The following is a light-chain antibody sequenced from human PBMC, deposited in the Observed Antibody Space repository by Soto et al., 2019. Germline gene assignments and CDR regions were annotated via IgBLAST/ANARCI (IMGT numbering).Light chain of an antibody. Sequence: EIVLTQSPATLSLSQGEGATLSCRASQSVSSYLAWYQQTPGQAPRLLRYDASNRATGIPARFSGSASGTAFLLISSRLEPEDFAVYYCQHRSNSPVTFGLGTKVEV. CDR1: QSVSSY. CDR3: QHRSNSPVT. CDR2: DAS. V-gene: IGKV3-11*01. J-gene: IGKJ1*01.